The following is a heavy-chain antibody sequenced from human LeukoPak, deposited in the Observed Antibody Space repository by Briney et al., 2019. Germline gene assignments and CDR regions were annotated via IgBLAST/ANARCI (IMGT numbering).Heavy chain of an antibody. D-gene: IGHD5/OR15-5a*01. Sequence: GSLRLSCAASGFTFTTYWMSWIRQPPGKGLEWIGEINHSGSTNYNPSLKSRVTISVDTSKNQFSLKLSSVTAADTAVYYCARRQRSTFAFDIWGQGTMVTVSS. CDR2: INHSGST. V-gene: IGHV4-34*01. CDR1: GFTFTTYW. J-gene: IGHJ3*02. CDR3: ARRQRSTFAFDI.